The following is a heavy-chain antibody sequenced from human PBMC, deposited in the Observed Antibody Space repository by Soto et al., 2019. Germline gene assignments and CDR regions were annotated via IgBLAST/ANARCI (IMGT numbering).Heavy chain of an antibody. J-gene: IGHJ4*02. Sequence: GESLKISCKGSGYNFVSYWIGWVRQRPGKGLEWMGIIYAGDSDTRYSPSFQGQVIISTDKSISTAYLQWSSLKASDTAMYYCTRGGYGGSPVDSWGPGTLVTVSS. D-gene: IGHD4-17*01. CDR3: TRGGYGGSPVDS. CDR1: GYNFVSYW. CDR2: IYAGDSDT. V-gene: IGHV5-51*01.